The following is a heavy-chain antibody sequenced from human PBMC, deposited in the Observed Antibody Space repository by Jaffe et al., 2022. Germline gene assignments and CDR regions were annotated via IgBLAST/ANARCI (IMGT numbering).Heavy chain of an antibody. D-gene: IGHD3-3*01. CDR2: INPNSGGT. Sequence: QVQLVQSGAEVKKPGASVKVSCKASGYTFTGYYMHWVRQAPGQGLEWMGRINPNSGGTNYAQKFQGRVTMTRDTSISTAYMELSRLRSDDTAVYYCAREYYDFWSGYHSPFDYWGQGTLVTVSS. CDR1: GYTFTGYY. V-gene: IGHV1-2*06. J-gene: IGHJ4*02. CDR3: AREYYDFWSGYHSPFDY.